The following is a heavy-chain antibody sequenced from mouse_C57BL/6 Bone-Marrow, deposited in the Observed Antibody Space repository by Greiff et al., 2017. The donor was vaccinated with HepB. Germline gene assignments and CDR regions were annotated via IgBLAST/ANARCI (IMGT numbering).Heavy chain of an antibody. CDR2: IYPGDGDT. CDR1: GYAFSSYW. CDR3: ARWGLWLYYFDY. D-gene: IGHD2-2*01. Sequence: QVQLKQSGAELVKPGASVKISCKASGYAFSSYWMNWVKQRPGKGLEWIGQIYPGDGDTNYNGKFKGKATLTADTSSSTAYMQLSSLTSEDSAVYFCARWGLWLYYFDYWGQGTTLTVSS. J-gene: IGHJ2*01. V-gene: IGHV1-80*01.